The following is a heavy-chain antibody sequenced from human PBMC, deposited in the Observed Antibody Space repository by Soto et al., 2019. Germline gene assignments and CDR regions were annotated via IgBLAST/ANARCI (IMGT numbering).Heavy chain of an antibody. V-gene: IGHV1-18*01. D-gene: IGHD6-19*01. J-gene: IGHJ6*02. Sequence: QVQLEQSGAEVKKPGDSMKVSCKASGYTFTTYGISWVRQAPGQGLEWMGWINGYNGNTDYPQKLQGRVTMTTDTSTSTADMALRSLRSDDTAVYYCAREGSAPYYYYGMDVWGQGTTVTVSS. CDR3: AREGSAPYYYYGMDV. CDR2: INGYNGNT. CDR1: GYTFTTYG.